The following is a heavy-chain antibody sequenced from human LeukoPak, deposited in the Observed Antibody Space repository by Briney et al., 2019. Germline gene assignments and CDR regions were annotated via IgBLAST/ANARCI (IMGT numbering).Heavy chain of an antibody. CDR3: ARDLDVRSVIAARNYYYYYMDV. J-gene: IGHJ6*03. CDR1: GGTFSSYA. CDR2: IIPIFGTA. Sequence: SVKVSCKASGGTFSSYAISWVRQAPGQGLEWMGGIIPIFGTANYAQKFQGRVTITADESTSTAYMELSSLRSEDTAVYYCARDLDVRSVIAARNYYYYYMDVWGKGTTVTVSS. D-gene: IGHD6-6*01. V-gene: IGHV1-69*13.